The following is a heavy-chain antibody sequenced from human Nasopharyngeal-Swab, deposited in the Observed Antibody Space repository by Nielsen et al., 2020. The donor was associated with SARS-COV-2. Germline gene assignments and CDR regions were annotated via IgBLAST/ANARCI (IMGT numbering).Heavy chain of an antibody. CDR2: MNPNSGNT. CDR1: GYTFTSYY. D-gene: IGHD2-15*01. J-gene: IGHJ4*02. V-gene: IGHV1-8*02. Sequence: ASVKVSCKASGYTFTSYYMHWVRQATGQRLEWVGWMNPNSGNTGYAQKFQGRVTMTWNIATRTAYMELSSLRSDDTAVYYCARGAACGGSCYSVDYWGRGTLVSVSS. CDR3: ARGAACGGSCYSVDY.